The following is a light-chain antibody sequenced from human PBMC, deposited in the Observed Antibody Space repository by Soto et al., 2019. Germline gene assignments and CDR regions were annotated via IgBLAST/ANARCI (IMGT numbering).Light chain of an antibody. V-gene: IGLV4-69*01. CDR1: SGHSNYA. CDR3: QTWDTGISVV. Sequence: QLVLTQSPSASASLGASVKLTCTLSSGHSNYAIAWHQQQPEKGPRYLMKLNNDGRHGKGDGIPDRFSGSSSGAERYLTISSLQSEDESDYYRQTWDTGISVVFGGGTQLTVL. CDR2: LNNDGRH. J-gene: IGLJ2*01.